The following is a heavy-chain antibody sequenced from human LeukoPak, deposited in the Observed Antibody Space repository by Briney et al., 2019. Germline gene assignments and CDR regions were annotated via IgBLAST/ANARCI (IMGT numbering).Heavy chain of an antibody. CDR1: GYTFTGYY. CDR2: INPNSGGT. D-gene: IGHD3-22*01. J-gene: IGHJ4*02. Sequence: ASVKVSCKASGYTFTGYYMHWVRQAPGQGLEWMGWINPNSGGTNYAQKFQGRVTMTRDTSISTAYMELSRLRSDDTAVYYCARAGSYYDSSGYLSYWGQGTLVTVSS. CDR3: ARAGSYYDSSGYLSY. V-gene: IGHV1-2*02.